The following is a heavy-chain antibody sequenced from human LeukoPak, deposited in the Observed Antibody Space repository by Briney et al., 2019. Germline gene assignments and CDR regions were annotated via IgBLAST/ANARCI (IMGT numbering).Heavy chain of an antibody. Sequence: PGGSLRLSCAASGFTFRSNGMHWVRQAPGKGLEWVAFIRHDGSDKYYGDSVKGRFTISRDNPQNMVYLQMNSLRAEDTAVYYCANVGYSGTYSDYWGQGTLVTVSS. V-gene: IGHV3-30*02. CDR3: ANVGYSGTYSDY. D-gene: IGHD1-26*01. CDR1: GFTFRSNG. J-gene: IGHJ4*02. CDR2: IRHDGSDK.